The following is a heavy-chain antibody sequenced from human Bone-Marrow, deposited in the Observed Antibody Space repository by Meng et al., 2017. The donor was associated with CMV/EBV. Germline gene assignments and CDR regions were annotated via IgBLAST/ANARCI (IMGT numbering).Heavy chain of an antibody. CDR1: GFTFSSYA. D-gene: IGHD4-11*01. J-gene: IGHJ6*02. Sequence: GESLKISCAASGFTFSSYAMHWVRQAPGKGLEWVAVISYDGSNKYYADYVKGRFTISRDKSKNTLYLQMNSLRAEDTAVYYCARDYWDSNYEDPYYYYGMDGLGQGTTVTVSS. V-gene: IGHV3-30-3*01. CDR2: ISYDGSNK. CDR3: ARDYWDSNYEDPYYYYGMDG.